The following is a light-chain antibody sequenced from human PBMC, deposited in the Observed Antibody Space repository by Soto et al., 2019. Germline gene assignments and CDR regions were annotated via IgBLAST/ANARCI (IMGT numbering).Light chain of an antibody. CDR2: DAS. J-gene: IGKJ3*01. CDR1: QSVSSY. V-gene: IGKV3-11*01. Sequence: EIVLTQSPATLSLSPGERATLSCRASQSVSSYLAWYQQTPGQAPRLLIYDASNRATGIPARFSGSGSGTDFTLTISSLEPEDFAVYYCQQRSNWPPTFGPGTKVYIK. CDR3: QQRSNWPPT.